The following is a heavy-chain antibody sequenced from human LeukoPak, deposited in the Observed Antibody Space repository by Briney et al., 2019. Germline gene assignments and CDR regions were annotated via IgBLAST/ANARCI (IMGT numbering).Heavy chain of an antibody. CDR3: ATELRHQDY. CDR1: GYAFTSYD. J-gene: IGHJ4*02. D-gene: IGHD2-15*01. Sequence: ASAKVSCKASGYAFTSYDINWVRQATGQGLEWMGYMNPNSGNTGSAQKFQGRVTMTRNTSISTAYMELSSLRSEDTAVYYCATELRHQDYWGQGTLVTVSS. CDR2: MNPNSGNT. V-gene: IGHV1-8*01.